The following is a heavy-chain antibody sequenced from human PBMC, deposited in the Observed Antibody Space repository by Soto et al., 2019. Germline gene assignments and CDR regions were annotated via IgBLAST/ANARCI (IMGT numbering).Heavy chain of an antibody. CDR2: INPNSGGT. CDR3: ARDLYYYDSSGYPQDY. J-gene: IGHJ4*02. Sequence: GASVKVSCKASGYTFTGYYMHWVRQAPGQGLEWMGWINPNSGGTNYAQKFQGRVTMTRDTPISTAYMELSRLRSDDTAVYYCARDLYYYDSSGYPQDYWGQGTLVTVPS. V-gene: IGHV1-2*02. CDR1: GYTFTGYY. D-gene: IGHD3-22*01.